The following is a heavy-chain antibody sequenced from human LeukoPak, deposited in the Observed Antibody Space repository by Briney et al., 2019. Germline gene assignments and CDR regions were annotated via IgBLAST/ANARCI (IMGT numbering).Heavy chain of an antibody. CDR2: ISTTGDRT. CDR3: AKILERELQYYYYGMDV. D-gene: IGHD5-24*01. Sequence: GGSLRLSCAASGFTFNSYAMIWVRQAPGKGLESISSISTTGDRTYYADSVKGRFAISRGNSKNTLYLQMNSLRAEDTDVYYCAKILERELQYYYYGMDVWGQGTSVTVSS. V-gene: IGHV3-23*01. CDR1: GFTFNSYA. J-gene: IGHJ6*02.